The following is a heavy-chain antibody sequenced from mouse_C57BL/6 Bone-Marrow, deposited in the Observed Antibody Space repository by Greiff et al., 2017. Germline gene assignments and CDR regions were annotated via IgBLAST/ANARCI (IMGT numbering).Heavy chain of an antibody. CDR1: GYTFTDYY. CDR2: IYPGSGNT. V-gene: IGHV1-84*01. J-gene: IGHJ3*01. CDR3: ARGGYYVYFAY. Sequence: LVESGPELVKPGASVKISCKASGYTFTDYYINWVKQRPGQGLEWIGWIYPGSGNTKYNEKFKGKATLTVDKSDSTAYMQLSSLTSEDSAVYCCARGGYYVYFAYWGQGTLVTVSA. D-gene: IGHD2-3*01.